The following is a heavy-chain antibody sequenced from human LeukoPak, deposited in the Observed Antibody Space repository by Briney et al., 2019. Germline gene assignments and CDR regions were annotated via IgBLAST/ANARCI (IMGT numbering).Heavy chain of an antibody. CDR2: IYPGDSDT. CDR1: GYSFTIYW. V-gene: IGHV5-51*01. CDR3: ARHSDAPGTDFDY. D-gene: IGHD6-13*01. Sequence: GGSLKISCKGSGYSFTIYWIGWVRQVPGKGREWRGIIYPGDSDTRYSPSFQGQVTLSAAQSLSTAYLQWSSLKASDTAMYYCARHSDAPGTDFDYWGPGTLVTVSS. J-gene: IGHJ4*02.